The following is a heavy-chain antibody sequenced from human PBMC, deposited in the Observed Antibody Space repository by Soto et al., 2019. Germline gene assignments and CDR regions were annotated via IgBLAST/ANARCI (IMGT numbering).Heavy chain of an antibody. V-gene: IGHV2-5*02. CDR3: AHRGVEQLVRGYYYMDV. Sequence: SGPTLVKPTQTLTLTCTFSGFSLSTSGVGVGWIRQPPGKALEWLALIYWDDDKRYSPSLKSRLTITKDTSKNQVVLTMTNMDPVDTATYYCAHRGVEQLVRGYYYMDVWGKGTTVTVSS. J-gene: IGHJ6*03. CDR2: IYWDDDK. D-gene: IGHD6-13*01. CDR1: GFSLSTSGVG.